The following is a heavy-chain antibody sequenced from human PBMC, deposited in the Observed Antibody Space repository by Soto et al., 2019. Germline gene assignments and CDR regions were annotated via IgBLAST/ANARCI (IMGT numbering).Heavy chain of an antibody. V-gene: IGHV1-2*02. CDR2: FNPDRGNA. Sequence: QVQLVQSGAEVRKPGASVRVSCKSSGYSFTGYYIHWVRQAPGQGLEWLGWFNPDRGNAHYAQKFQDRVTMTGDTSTTTAFMELSRLRSDDTAVYYCARGGNGAYYANALDYWGQGTLITVSS. J-gene: IGHJ4*02. CDR1: GYSFTGYY. D-gene: IGHD3-22*01. CDR3: ARGGNGAYYANALDY.